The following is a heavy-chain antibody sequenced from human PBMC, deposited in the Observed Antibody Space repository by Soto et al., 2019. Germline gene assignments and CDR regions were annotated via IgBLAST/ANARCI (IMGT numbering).Heavy chain of an antibody. V-gene: IGHV3-23*01. J-gene: IGHJ4*02. Sequence: HPGGSLRLSCAASGFTFSSYAMSWVHQAPGKGLEWVSAISGSGGSTYYADSVKGRFTISRDNSKNTLYLQMNSLRAEDTAVYYCAKDPHRAAAGMVDYYFDYWGQGTLVTVSS. D-gene: IGHD6-13*01. CDR1: GFTFSSYA. CDR2: ISGSGGST. CDR3: AKDPHRAAAGMVDYYFDY.